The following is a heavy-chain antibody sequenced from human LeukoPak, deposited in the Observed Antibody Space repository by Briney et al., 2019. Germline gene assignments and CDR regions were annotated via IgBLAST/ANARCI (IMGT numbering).Heavy chain of an antibody. CDR3: AKTPYSSSWYVFDY. CDR2: IYPGDSDT. V-gene: IGHV5-51*01. D-gene: IGHD6-13*01. J-gene: IGHJ4*02. CDR1: GYSFTNYW. Sequence: GESLQISCKGSGYSFTNYWIGWVRQMPGKGLEWMGIIYPGDSDTRYSPSFQGQVTISADKSISTAYLQWSSLKASDSAIYYCAKTPYSSSWYVFDYWGQGTLVTVSS.